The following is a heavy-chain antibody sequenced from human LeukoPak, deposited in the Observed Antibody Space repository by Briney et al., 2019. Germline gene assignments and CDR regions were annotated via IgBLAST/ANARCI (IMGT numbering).Heavy chain of an antibody. D-gene: IGHD1-26*01. J-gene: IGHJ4*02. CDR3: AKGLAGVGATEYYFDY. Sequence: PGGSLRLSCAASGFTFDDYAMHWVRQAPGKGLEWVSGFSWSSGSIGYADSVKGRFTISRDNAKNSLYLQMNSLRAEDTALYYCAKGLAGVGATEYYFDYWGQGTLVTVSS. V-gene: IGHV3-9*01. CDR1: GFTFDDYA. CDR2: FSWSSGSI.